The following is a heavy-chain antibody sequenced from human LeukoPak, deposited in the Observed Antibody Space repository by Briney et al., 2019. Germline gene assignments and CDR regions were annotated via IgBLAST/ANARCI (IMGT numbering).Heavy chain of an antibody. Sequence: PSETLSLTCTVSGGSISSGGYYWSWIRQSPGKGLEWIGYIHDSGSTYYNPSLKSRLTMSVVTSKNQFSLRLNSVTTADTAVYYCARTIRDDYYFYMDVWGKGNAVPVFS. D-gene: IGHD5-24*01. J-gene: IGHJ6*03. CDR2: IHDSGST. CDR1: GGSISSGGYY. CDR3: ARTIRDDYYFYMDV. V-gene: IGHV4-31*03.